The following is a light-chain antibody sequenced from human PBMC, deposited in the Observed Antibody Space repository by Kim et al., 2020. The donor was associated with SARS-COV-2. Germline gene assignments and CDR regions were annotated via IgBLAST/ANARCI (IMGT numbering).Light chain of an antibody. J-gene: IGLJ3*02. V-gene: IGLV3-21*04. CDR3: QVWDSSSDHWV. Sequence: GKTARSTCGGNNIGSKSVHRYQQKPGQAPVLVIYYDSDRPSGIPERCSGSNSGNKATLTISRVEAGDEADYYCQVWDSSSDHWVFGGGTKLTVL. CDR1: NIGSKS. CDR2: YDS.